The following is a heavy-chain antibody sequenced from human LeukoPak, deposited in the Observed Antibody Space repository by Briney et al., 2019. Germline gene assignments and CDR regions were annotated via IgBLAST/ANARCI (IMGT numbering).Heavy chain of an antibody. J-gene: IGHJ4*02. V-gene: IGHV1-69*04. CDR1: GGTFSSYA. CDR3: AGDGYSGYDYPDY. CDR2: IIPILGIA. Sequence: AASVTVSCKASGGTFSSYAISWVRQAPGQGLEWMGRIIPILGIANYAQKFQGRVTITADKSTSTAYMELSSLRSEDTAVYYCAGDGYSGYDYPDYWGQGTLVTVSS. D-gene: IGHD5-12*01.